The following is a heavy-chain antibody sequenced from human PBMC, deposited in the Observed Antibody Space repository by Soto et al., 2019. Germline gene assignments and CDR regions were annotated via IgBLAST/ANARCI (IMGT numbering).Heavy chain of an antibody. CDR1: GDSISSGSYY. CDR2: IYYTGTT. CDR3: ARRGSPPPGSGNYPIAY. J-gene: IGHJ4*02. Sequence: QLQLQESGPGLVKPSETLSLTCTVSGDSISSGSYYWAWIRQPPGKGLESIGSIYYTGTTYYNSSLKNRVTISVDTSHNPFSLQLSSVTPQDTAVYYWARRGSPPPGSGNYPIAYWGQGPLVTVSS. V-gene: IGHV4-39*01. D-gene: IGHD3-10*01.